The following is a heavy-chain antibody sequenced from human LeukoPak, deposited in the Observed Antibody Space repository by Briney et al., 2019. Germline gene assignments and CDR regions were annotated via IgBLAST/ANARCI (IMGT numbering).Heavy chain of an antibody. D-gene: IGHD3-10*01. J-gene: IGHJ4*02. V-gene: IGHV3-74*01. CDR1: GFTFSSYW. Sequence: GGSPRLSCAASGFTFSSYWMHWVRQAPGKGLVWVSRINSDGSSTSYADSVKGRFTISRDNAKNTLYLQMNSLRAEDTAVYYCARGMERGGVRYFDYWGQGTLVTVSS. CDR2: INSDGSST. CDR3: ARGMERGGVRYFDY.